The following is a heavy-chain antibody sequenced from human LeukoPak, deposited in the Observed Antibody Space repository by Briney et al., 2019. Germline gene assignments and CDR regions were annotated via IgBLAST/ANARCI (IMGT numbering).Heavy chain of an antibody. CDR3: AKHGGFLPVATTHGFDY. Sequence: GGSLRLSCAASGFTFSSYAMSWVRQAPGKGLEWVSAISGSGGSTNYADSVKGRFTISRDNSKNTLYVQMNSLRAEDMAVYYCAKHGGFLPVATTHGFDYWGQGTLVTVSS. D-gene: IGHD2-2*01. V-gene: IGHV3-23*01. CDR2: ISGSGGST. CDR1: GFTFSSYA. J-gene: IGHJ4*02.